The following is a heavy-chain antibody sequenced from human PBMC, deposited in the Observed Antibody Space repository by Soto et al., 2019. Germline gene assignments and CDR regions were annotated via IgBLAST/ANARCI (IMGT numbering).Heavy chain of an antibody. CDR1: GFTFSSYA. D-gene: IGHD6-19*01. CDR2: ISGSGGST. Sequence: GGSLRLSCGASGFTFSSYAMSWVRQAPGKGLEWVSAISGSGGSTYYADSVKGRFTISRDNSKNTLYLQMNSLRAEDTAVYYCAKDSQWLVDRWFDPWGQGTLVTVSS. V-gene: IGHV3-23*01. J-gene: IGHJ5*02. CDR3: AKDSQWLVDRWFDP.